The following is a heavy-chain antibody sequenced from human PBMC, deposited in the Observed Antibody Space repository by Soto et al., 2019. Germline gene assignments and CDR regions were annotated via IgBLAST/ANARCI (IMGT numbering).Heavy chain of an antibody. J-gene: IGHJ6*02. V-gene: IGHV3-33*01. Sequence: HPGRSLRLSCAASGFTFSSYGMHCVRQAPGKGLEWVAVIWYDGSNKYYADSVKGRFTISRDNSKNTLYLQMNSLRAEDTAVYHCASAYSRQYCMDGWGQGTTATVYS. CDR1: GFTFSSYG. CDR3: ASAYSRQYCMDG. CDR2: IWYDGSNK. D-gene: IGHD6-13*01.